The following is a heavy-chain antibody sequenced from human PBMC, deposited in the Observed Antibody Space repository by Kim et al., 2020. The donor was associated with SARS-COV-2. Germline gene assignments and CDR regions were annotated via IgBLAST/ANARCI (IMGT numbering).Heavy chain of an antibody. V-gene: IGHV1-2*02. CDR2: INPKSGGT. CDR3: ARTITMLRGAIENYAMDV. Sequence: ASVKVSCKASGYTLTGYYMHWVRQAPGQGLEWMGWINPKSGGTNYAQKFRGRVTMTRDTSISTAYVELSRLRSDDTAVYYCARTITMLRGAIENYAMDVWGQGTTVTVS. CDR1: GYTLTGYY. D-gene: IGHD3-10*01. J-gene: IGHJ6*02.